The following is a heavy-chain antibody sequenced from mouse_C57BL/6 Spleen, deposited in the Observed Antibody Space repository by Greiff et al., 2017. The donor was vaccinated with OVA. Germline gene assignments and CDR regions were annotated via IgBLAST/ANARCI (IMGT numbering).Heavy chain of an antibody. CDR3: ARGTGTHYFDY. CDR2: ISSGSSTI. V-gene: IGHV5-17*01. D-gene: IGHD4-1*01. J-gene: IGHJ2*01. CDR1: GFTFSDYG. Sequence: EVKLVESGGGLVKPGGSLKLSCAASGFTFSDYGMHWVRQAPEKGLEWVAYISSGSSTIYYADTVKGRFTISRDNAKNTLFLRMTSLRSEDTAMYYCARGTGTHYFDYWGQGTTLTVSS.